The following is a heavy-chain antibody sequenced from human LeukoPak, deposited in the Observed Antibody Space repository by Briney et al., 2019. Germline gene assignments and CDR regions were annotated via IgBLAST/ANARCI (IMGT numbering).Heavy chain of an antibody. V-gene: IGHV1-8*01. J-gene: IGHJ6*02. Sequence: ASVKVSCKASGYTFTSYDINWVRQATGQGLEWMGWMNPNSGNTGYAQKFQGRVTMTRNTSISTAYMELRSLRSDDTAVYYCARSSGRNTRRYGMDVWGQGTTVTVSS. CDR3: ARSSGRNTRRYGMDV. CDR1: GYTFTSYD. CDR2: MNPNSGNT. D-gene: IGHD6-6*01.